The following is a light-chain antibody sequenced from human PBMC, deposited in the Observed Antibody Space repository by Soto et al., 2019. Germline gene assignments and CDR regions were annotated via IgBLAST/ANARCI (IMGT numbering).Light chain of an antibody. J-gene: IGLJ1*01. V-gene: IGLV2-23*01. Sequence: QSALAQPASVSGSPGRSITISCTGASGYVGTYSLASWYQQHPGKAPKVVIYEGHKRPSGVPDRFSGSTSVNTASLTISGLQTDDEADYYCCLYVGATTYVFGTGTKVTVL. CDR3: CLYVGATTYV. CDR1: SGYVGTYSL. CDR2: EGH.